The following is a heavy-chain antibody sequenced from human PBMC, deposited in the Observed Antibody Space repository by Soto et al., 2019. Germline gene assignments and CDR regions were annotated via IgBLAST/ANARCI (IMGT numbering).Heavy chain of an antibody. D-gene: IGHD3-10*01. CDR2: INLSGSP. CDR1: GGSFSGYY. V-gene: IGHV4-34*01. Sequence: LSLTCDVYGGSFSGYYWGWVRQAPGKGLEWIVDINLSGSPNYNPSLQSRVSVSLDSSKTHFSLKLSSVTAADTAVYYCATFPPEGRTATPRGDDAFDLWGQGTLVTVSS. J-gene: IGHJ3*01. CDR3: ATFPPEGRTATPRGDDAFDL.